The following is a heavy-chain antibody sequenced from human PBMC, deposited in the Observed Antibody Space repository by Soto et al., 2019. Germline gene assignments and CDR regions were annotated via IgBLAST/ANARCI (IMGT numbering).Heavy chain of an antibody. V-gene: IGHV1-18*01. CDR3: ARDINLGLGDY. D-gene: IGHD7-27*01. CDR2: INANNGNT. CDR1: GYTFTSYG. J-gene: IGHJ4*02. Sequence: QVQLVQSGAEVKKPGASVKVSCKASGYTFTSYGLSWVRQAPGQGLEWMGWINANNGNTKYAQKLQGRVTMTTDTFTTTAYMEPSSPRSDDTAVYYCARDINLGLGDYWGQGTLVTVSS.